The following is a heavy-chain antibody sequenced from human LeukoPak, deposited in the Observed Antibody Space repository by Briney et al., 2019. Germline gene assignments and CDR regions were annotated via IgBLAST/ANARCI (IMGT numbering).Heavy chain of an antibody. CDR2: VYYSGNT. D-gene: IGHD1-26*01. Sequence: SETLSLTCTVSGGSISGYYWSWIRQSPGRGLEWIGYVYYSGNTNYNPSLKSRLTISLDTAKNQFSLKLSSVTSADTAVYYCARGEYEDLVDNWRQGTLVTVSS. CDR1: GGSISGYY. J-gene: IGHJ4*02. V-gene: IGHV4-59*01. CDR3: ARGEYEDLVDN.